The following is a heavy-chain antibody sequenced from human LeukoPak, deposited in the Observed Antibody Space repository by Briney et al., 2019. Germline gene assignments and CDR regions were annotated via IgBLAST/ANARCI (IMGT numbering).Heavy chain of an antibody. CDR1: GFPLSTSGVG. Sequence: SGPTLVNPTQTLTLTCTFSGFPLSTSGVGVGWIRQPPGKALEWLALIYWDDDKRYSPSLKSRLTITKDTSKNQVVLTMTNMDPVDTATYYCAHRRSPFRGRNYFDYWGQGTLVTVSS. J-gene: IGHJ4*02. CDR2: IYWDDDK. CDR3: AHRRSPFRGRNYFDY. D-gene: IGHD3-10*01. V-gene: IGHV2-5*02.